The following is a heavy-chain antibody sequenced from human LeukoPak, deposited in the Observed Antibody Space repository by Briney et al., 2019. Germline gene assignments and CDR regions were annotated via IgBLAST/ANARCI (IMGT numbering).Heavy chain of an antibody. CDR3: ARELLYSSSWYDPFDY. J-gene: IGHJ4*02. V-gene: IGHV4-61*02. Sequence: SQTLSLTCTVSGGSISSGSYYWSWIRQPAAKGLEWIGRIYTSGSTNYNPSLKSRVTISVDTSKNQFSLKLSSVTAADTAVYYCARELLYSSSWYDPFDYWGQGTLVTVSS. CDR2: IYTSGST. D-gene: IGHD6-13*01. CDR1: GGSISSGSYY.